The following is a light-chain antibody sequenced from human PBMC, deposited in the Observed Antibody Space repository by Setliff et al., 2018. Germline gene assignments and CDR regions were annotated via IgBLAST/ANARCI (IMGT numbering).Light chain of an antibody. J-gene: IGLJ1*01. CDR1: SSDVGGYNY. CDR2: EVS. V-gene: IGLV2-8*01. Sequence: QSVLTQPPSASGSPGQSVTISCTGTSSDVGGYNYVSWYQQHPGKAPKLMIYEVSKRPSGVPDRFSGSKSGNTASLTISGLQAEDEADYYCQSFDSGLSGYVFGTGTKVTVL. CDR3: QSFDSGLSGYV.